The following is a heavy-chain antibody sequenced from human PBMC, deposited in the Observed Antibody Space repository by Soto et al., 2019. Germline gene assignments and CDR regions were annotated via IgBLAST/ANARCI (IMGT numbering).Heavy chain of an antibody. V-gene: IGHV4-34*01. D-gene: IGHD2-21*01. CDR2: INHSGST. Sequence: QVQLQQWGAGLLKPSETLSLTCAVYGGSFSGYYWSWIRQPPGKGLEWIGEINHSGSTNYNPSLKSRVTISVDTSKNQFSLKLSSVTAADTAVYYCARTSKFVYWGQGTLVTVSS. CDR1: GGSFSGYY. CDR3: ARTSKFVY. J-gene: IGHJ4*02.